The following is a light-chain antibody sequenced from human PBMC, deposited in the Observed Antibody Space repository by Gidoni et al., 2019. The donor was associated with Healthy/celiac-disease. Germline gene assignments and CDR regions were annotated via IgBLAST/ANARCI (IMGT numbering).Light chain of an antibody. Sequence: QSALTQPRSVSGSPGQSVTISYTGTSSDVGGYNYVSWYQQHPGKAPKLMIYDVSKRPSGVPDRFSGSKSGNTAPLTISGLQAEDEADYYCCSYAGSYTWVFGGGTKLTVL. CDR2: DVS. CDR1: SSDVGGYNY. J-gene: IGLJ3*02. CDR3: CSYAGSYTWV. V-gene: IGLV2-11*01.